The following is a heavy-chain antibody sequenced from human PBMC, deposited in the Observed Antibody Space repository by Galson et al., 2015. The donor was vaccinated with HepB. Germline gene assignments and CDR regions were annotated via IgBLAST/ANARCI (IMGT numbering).Heavy chain of an antibody. Sequence: SLRLSCAASGFIFRDSAMGWFRQAPGKGLEWVANIKQDGSEIYYVDSVKGRFTISRNNAKNSLYLQMNNLRAEDTAVYYCARRYFDYWGQGTLVTVSS. J-gene: IGHJ4*02. CDR1: GFIFRDSA. CDR2: IKQDGSEI. CDR3: ARRYFDY. V-gene: IGHV3-7*01.